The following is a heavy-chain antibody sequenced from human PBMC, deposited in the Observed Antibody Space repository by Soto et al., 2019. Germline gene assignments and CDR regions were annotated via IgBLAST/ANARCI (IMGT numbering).Heavy chain of an antibody. V-gene: IGHV4-31*03. CDR2: IYYNGDT. D-gene: IGHD7-27*01. CDR3: ARSHRDNWGSPDYFDY. Sequence: QVQLQESGPGLVKPSQTLSLTCTVSGGSISSGGYYWRWIRQHPGKGLEWIGYIYYNGDTYYNPSPKSRVSISIDTSKNQFSLRLTSVTAADTAVYYCARSHRDNWGSPDYFDYWGQGTLVTVSS. CDR1: GGSISSGGYY. J-gene: IGHJ4*02.